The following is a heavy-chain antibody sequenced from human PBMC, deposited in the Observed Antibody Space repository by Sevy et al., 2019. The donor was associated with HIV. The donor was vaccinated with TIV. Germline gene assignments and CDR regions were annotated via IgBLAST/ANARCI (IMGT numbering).Heavy chain of an antibody. D-gene: IGHD2-8*01. V-gene: IGHV3-23*01. Sequence: GGSLRLSCAASGFTFSKYSMSWVRHPQGKGLEWVSTLSFGCGEINYAESLKGRFTSSRENSRSSLYLQMNNLRPEDTAVYYCAREGCTKPHDYWGQGTLVTVSS. CDR2: LSFGCGEI. J-gene: IGHJ4*02. CDR1: GFTFSKYS. CDR3: AREGCTKPHDY.